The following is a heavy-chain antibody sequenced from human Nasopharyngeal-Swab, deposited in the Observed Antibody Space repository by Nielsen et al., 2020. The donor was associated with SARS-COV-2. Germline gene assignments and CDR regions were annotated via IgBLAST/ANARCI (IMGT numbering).Heavy chain of an antibody. CDR2: IYDSGNT. CDR3: ARAQDFWSPFDY. J-gene: IGHJ4*02. CDR1: GNSIRNYS. Sequence: SETLSPTCTVSGNSIRNYSWNWIRQPPGKGLEWIGYIYDSGNTNYNSSLKSRVTISVDTSKNQFSLKLSSVTAADTAVYYCARAQDFWSPFDYWGQGALVTVSS. D-gene: IGHD3-3*01. V-gene: IGHV4-59*01.